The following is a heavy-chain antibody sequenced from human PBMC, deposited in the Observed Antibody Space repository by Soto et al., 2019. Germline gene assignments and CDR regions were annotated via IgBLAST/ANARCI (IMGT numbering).Heavy chain of an antibody. D-gene: IGHD2-8*02. J-gene: IGHJ4*02. Sequence: PSETLSLTCTVSVGSISSGGYYWSWIRQHPGKGLEWIGYIYYSGSTYYNPSLKSRVTISVDTSKNQFSLKLTSVAAADTAVYYCARDKITGLFDYWGQGTLVTVS. CDR3: ARDKITGLFDY. CDR2: IYYSGST. V-gene: IGHV4-31*03. CDR1: VGSISSGGYY.